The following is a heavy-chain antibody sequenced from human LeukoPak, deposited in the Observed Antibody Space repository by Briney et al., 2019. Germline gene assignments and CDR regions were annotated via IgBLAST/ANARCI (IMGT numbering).Heavy chain of an antibody. CDR2: ISGSGGST. CDR1: GFTFSSYA. V-gene: IGHV3-23*01. Sequence: PGGSLRLSRAASGFTFSSYAMSWVRQAPGKGLEWVSAISGSGGSTYYADSVKGRFTTSRDNSKNTLYLQMNSLRAEDTAVYYCAKGHDVNYCSSTSCYFANWFDPWGQGTLVTVSS. D-gene: IGHD2-2*01. J-gene: IGHJ5*02. CDR3: AKGHDVNYCSSTSCYFANWFDP.